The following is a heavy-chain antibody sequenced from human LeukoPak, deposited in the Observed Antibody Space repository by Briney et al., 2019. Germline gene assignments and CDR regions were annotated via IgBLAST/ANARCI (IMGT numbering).Heavy chain of an antibody. D-gene: IGHD6-19*01. Sequence: GGSLRLSCAVSGFTFSSTYMSWVRQAPGKGLEGVSVINSGGGTYYSDSVKGRCTISRDNSKNTLHLQMNSLRAEDTAVYYCARDRAGTSFDFWGQGTLVTVSS. CDR1: GFTFSSTY. V-gene: IGHV3-53*01. CDR3: ARDRAGTSFDF. J-gene: IGHJ4*02. CDR2: INSGGGT.